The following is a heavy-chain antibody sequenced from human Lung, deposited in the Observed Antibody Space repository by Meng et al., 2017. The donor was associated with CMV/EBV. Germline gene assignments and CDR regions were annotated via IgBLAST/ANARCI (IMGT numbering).Heavy chain of an antibody. CDR3: ARSPGTGYPTHLAHSFYGLDL. D-gene: IGHD3-9*01. CDR1: GVSTSGSSYY. V-gene: IGHV4-39*01. Sequence: LXCSVPGVSTSGSSYYWGWVRQSPGGGLEWIGNMHYSGNAYYNPSLKSRVTISVNTSKNEFSLKVSSVTAADTGVYFCARSPGTGYPTHLAHSFYGLDLXGQGTKVTVSS. J-gene: IGHJ6*02. CDR2: MHYSGNA.